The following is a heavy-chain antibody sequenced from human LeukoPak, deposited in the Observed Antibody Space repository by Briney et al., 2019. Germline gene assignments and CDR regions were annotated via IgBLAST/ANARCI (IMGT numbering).Heavy chain of an antibody. CDR2: ISSSGSTI. D-gene: IGHD4-17*01. CDR1: GFTFSSCE. J-gene: IGHJ4*02. CDR3: ARATTVTTPYYFDY. V-gene: IGHV3-48*03. Sequence: GGSLRLSCAASGFTFSSCEMNWVRQAPGKGLEWVSYISSSGSTIYYADSVKGRFTISRDNAKNSLYLQMNSLRAEDTAVYYCARATTVTTPYYFDYWGQGTLVTVSS.